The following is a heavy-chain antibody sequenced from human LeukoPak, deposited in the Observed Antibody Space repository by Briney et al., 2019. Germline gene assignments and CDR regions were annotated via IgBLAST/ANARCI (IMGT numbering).Heavy chain of an antibody. J-gene: IGHJ3*02. D-gene: IGHD1-26*01. V-gene: IGHV1-18*01. CDR3: ARAGWWEFPRSAFDI. Sequence: ASVKVSCKASGYTFNSNGISWVRQAPGQGLEWMGWISAYNGHTNYAQKLQGRVTMTTDTSTSTTYMELRSLRSDDTAVYYCARAGWWEFPRSAFDIWGQGTMVTVSS. CDR2: ISAYNGHT. CDR1: GYTFNSNG.